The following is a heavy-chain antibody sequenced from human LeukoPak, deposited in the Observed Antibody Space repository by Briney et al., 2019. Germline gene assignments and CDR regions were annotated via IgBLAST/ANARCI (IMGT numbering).Heavy chain of an antibody. CDR2: IYYSGST. CDR1: GGSISSYY. Sequence: PSETLSLTCTVSGGSISSYYWSWIRQPPGKGLEWIGYIYYSGSTNYNPSLKSRVTISVDRSKNQFSLKLSSVTAADTAVYYCVRAAGWGDLDYWGQGTLVTVSS. CDR3: VRAAGWGDLDY. V-gene: IGHV4-59*12. D-gene: IGHD3-10*01. J-gene: IGHJ4*02.